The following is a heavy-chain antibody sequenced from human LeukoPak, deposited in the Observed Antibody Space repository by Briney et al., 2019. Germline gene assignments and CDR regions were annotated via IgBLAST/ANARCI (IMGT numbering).Heavy chain of an antibody. J-gene: IGHJ4*02. CDR2: ISYDGSMK. CDR3: AREGIVGATRVTDS. D-gene: IGHD1-26*01. CDR1: GFTFSNYG. V-gene: IGHV3-30*03. Sequence: GGSLRLSCAASGFTFSNYGMHWVRQAPGKGLEWVAVISYDGSMKYYADSVKGRFTISRDNAKNSLYLQMNSLRAEDTAVYYCAREGIVGATRVTDSWGQGTLVTVSS.